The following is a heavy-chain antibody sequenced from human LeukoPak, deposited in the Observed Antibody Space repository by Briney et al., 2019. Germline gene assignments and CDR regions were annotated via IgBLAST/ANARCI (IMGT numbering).Heavy chain of an antibody. D-gene: IGHD2-2*01. J-gene: IGHJ4*02. V-gene: IGHV5-51*01. CDR1: GYNFPAYW. CDR3: ARQWGDCSSTSCYSAY. Sequence: GESLKISWRGSGYNFPAYWIGWVRQMPGKGLEWMGIIYPGDSDTRYSPSFQGQVTISADKSISTAYLQWSSLKASDTAIYYCARQWGDCSSTSCYSAYWGQGTLVTVSS. CDR2: IYPGDSDT.